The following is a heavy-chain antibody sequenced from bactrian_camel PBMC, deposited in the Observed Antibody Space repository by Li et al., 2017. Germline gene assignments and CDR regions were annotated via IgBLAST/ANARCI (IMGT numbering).Heavy chain of an antibody. Sequence: DVQLVESGGGLVQPGGSLRLSCAASGFTFGSYAMSWVRQAPGKGLEWVSGIGTRGMTYYLDSVKGRFTDSRDNAKNTLYLELDSLKTEDTAMYCCGKPVESSSWIGYNVWGQGTQVTVS. CDR3: GKPVESSSWIGYNV. V-gene: IGHV3-1*01. CDR2: IGTRGMT. CDR1: GFTFGSYA. J-gene: IGHJ4*01. D-gene: IGHD1*01.